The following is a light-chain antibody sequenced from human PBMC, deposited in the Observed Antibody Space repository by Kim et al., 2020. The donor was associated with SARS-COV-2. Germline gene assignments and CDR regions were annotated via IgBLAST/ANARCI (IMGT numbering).Light chain of an antibody. J-gene: IGKJ4*01. CDR1: QAINNH. CDR2: DAS. CDR3: QQYSTFPLT. V-gene: IGKV1-16*02. Sequence: ASVGDIVTFTSRASQAINNHLAWFQQKSGKAPKCLIYDASTLQSGVPSKFSGSGFGTEFTLTISSLQPEDFATYYCQQYSTFPLTFGGGTKVDIK.